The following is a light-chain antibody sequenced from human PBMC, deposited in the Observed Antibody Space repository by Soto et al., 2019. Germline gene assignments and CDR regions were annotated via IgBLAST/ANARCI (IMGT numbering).Light chain of an antibody. CDR2: DNK. J-gene: IGLJ1*01. Sequence: QSVLTQPPSASGTPGQRVTISCSGGSSNIGTNPVAWYQQLPGMAPKLLIYDNKKRPSGIPDRFSGSKSGTSATLGITGFQTGDEADYYCGSWDSSLSAYVFGTGTKVTVL. V-gene: IGLV1-51*02. CDR3: GSWDSSLSAYV. CDR1: SSNIGTNP.